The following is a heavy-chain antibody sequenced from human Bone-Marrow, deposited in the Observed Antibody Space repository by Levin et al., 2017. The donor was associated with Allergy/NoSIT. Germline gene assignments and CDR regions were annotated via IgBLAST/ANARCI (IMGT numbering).Heavy chain of an antibody. CDR2: ISSRGSTI. CDR1: GFTFSDYY. V-gene: IGHV3-11*01. Sequence: PGESLKISCSASGFTFSDYYMNWIRQAPGKGMEWVSYISSRGSTIHYADSVKGRFTISRDNAKNSLFLQMNSLRADDTAVYYCARDRTLVRGGETFDSWGQGTLVTVSS. D-gene: IGHD3-10*01. CDR3: ARDRTLVRGGETFDS. J-gene: IGHJ4*02.